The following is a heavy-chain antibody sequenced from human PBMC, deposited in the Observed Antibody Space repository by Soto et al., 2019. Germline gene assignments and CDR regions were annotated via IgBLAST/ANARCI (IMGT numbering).Heavy chain of an antibody. CDR2: IYYSGST. J-gene: IGHJ6*02. CDR3: ARVVPGDIYYYYGMDV. V-gene: IGHV4-59*01. D-gene: IGHD3-10*01. CDR1: GGSISSYY. Sequence: SETLSLTCTVSGGSISSYYWSWIRQPPGKGLEWIGYIYYSGSTNYNPSLKSRVTISVDTSKNQFSLKLSSVTAADTAVYYCARVVPGDIYYYYGMDVWGQGTTVTVSS.